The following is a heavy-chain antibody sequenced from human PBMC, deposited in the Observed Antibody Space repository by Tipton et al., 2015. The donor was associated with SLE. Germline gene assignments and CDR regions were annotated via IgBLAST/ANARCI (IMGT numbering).Heavy chain of an antibody. CDR2: IFYTGST. CDR3: ARDNLQLRGFDV. CDR1: DGSISSSNYY. Sequence: TLSLTCTVSDGSISSSNYYWGWIRQPPGKGLEWIGSIFYTGSTYYNPSLKSRVSFSIDTSKNQFSLKLSSMAAADTAVYYCARDNLQLRGFDVWGQGTVVTVSS. V-gene: IGHV4-39*07. J-gene: IGHJ3*01. D-gene: IGHD1-7*01.